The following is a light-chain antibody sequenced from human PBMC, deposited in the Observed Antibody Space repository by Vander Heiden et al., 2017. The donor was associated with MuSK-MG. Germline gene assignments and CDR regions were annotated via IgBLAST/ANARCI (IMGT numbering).Light chain of an antibody. CDR2: DTA. Sequence: VLTLSPDTLSMPPGEGDTLACRASQSVRDYLAWYQEKPGQPPRLLNDDTAKRATGIPARLSGSGCGTDFTLTISSLGTKDCAIYYCQQRRGLGGGTKVEMK. V-gene: IGKV3-11*01. CDR3: QQRRG. CDR1: QSVRDY. J-gene: IGKJ4*01.